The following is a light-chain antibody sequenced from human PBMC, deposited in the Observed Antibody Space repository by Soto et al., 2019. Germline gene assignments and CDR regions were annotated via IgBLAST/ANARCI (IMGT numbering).Light chain of an antibody. CDR1: QSLLHSDGYNY. CDR2: LGS. CDR3: MQALQTPQVT. J-gene: IGKJ3*01. V-gene: IGKV2-28*01. Sequence: IVMTQSPLSLPVTPGEPASISCRSRQSLLHSDGYNYLDWYLQKPGQSPQLLIYLGSSRASGVPDRLSGSETGTDVTLKISRVEAEDVGIYYRMQALQTPQVTFGPGTKVDIK.